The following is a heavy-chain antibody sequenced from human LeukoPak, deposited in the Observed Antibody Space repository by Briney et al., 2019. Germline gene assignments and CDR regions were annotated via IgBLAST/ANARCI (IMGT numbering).Heavy chain of an antibody. Sequence: ASVKVSCKTSGYTFTSCYMHWVRQAPGQGLEWMGMIKPSAGSTRYAQKFQGRVTMTTDTSTSTVYMELSSLRSEDTAVYYCARGGCGDSAAPFDDWGQGTLVPVSS. CDR2: IKPSAGST. J-gene: IGHJ4*02. CDR3: ARGGCGDSAAPFDD. V-gene: IGHV1-46*01. CDR1: GYTFTSCY. D-gene: IGHD2-21*02.